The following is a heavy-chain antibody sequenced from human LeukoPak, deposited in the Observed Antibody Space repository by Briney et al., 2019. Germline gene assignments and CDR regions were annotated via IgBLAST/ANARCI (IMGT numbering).Heavy chain of an antibody. J-gene: IGHJ4*02. D-gene: IGHD2/OR15-2a*01. CDR2: TYYRSKWNN. CDR3: ARGRNSGFDY. V-gene: IGHV6-1*01. CDR1: GDRVSGNSAVA. Sequence: SQTLSLTCAISGDRVSGNSAVAWNWLRQSPSRGLEWLGRTYYRSKWNNDYAVSVKSRITINPDTSKNQFSLHPHSVTPEDTAVYYCARGRNSGFDYWGQGTLVTVSS.